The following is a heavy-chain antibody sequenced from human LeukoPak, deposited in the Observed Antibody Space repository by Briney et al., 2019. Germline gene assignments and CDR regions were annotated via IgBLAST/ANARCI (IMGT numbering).Heavy chain of an antibody. CDR3: ARGDAGYSSSWYNWFDP. J-gene: IGHJ5*02. CDR2: ISSSSTI. V-gene: IGHV3-48*04. CDR1: GFTFSSYS. Sequence: SGGSLRLSCAASGFTFSSYSMNWVRQAPGKGLEWVSYISSSSTIYYADSVKGRFTISRDNAKNSLYLQMNSLRAEDTAVYYCARGDAGYSSSWYNWFDPWGQGTLVTVSS. D-gene: IGHD6-13*01.